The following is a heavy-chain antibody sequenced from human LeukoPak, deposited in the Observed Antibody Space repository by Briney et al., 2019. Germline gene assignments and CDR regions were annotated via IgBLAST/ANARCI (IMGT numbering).Heavy chain of an antibody. D-gene: IGHD2-15*01. V-gene: IGHV4-39*01. CDR3: ARSDCSGGSCYYPSYYFDY. J-gene: IGHJ4*02. CDR2: IYYSGST. Sequence: SETLSLTCTVSGGSINSSSYYWGWIRQPPGKGLEWIGSIYYSGSTYYNPSLKSRVTISVDTSKNQFSLKLSSVTAADTAVYYCARSDCSGGSCYYPSYYFDYWGQGTLVTVSS. CDR1: GGSINSSSYY.